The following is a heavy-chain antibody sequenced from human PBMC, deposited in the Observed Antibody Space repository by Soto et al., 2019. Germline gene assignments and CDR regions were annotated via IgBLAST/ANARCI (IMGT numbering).Heavy chain of an antibody. CDR1: GYTFTSYG. V-gene: IGHV1-69*13. D-gene: IGHD3-3*01. Sequence: SVKVSCKASGYTFTSYGISWVRQAPGQWLEWMGGVIPIFGIGNDAQRFQGRVTITADGSTGTAYMELSSLRSEDTGVYYCARSAITLFGVVSIPPHYYSEMDVWGQGTTVTVSS. J-gene: IGHJ6*02. CDR2: VIPIFGIG. CDR3: ARSAITLFGVVSIPPHYYSEMDV.